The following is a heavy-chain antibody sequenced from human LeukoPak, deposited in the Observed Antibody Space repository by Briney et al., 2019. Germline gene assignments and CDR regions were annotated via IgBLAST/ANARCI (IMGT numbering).Heavy chain of an antibody. CDR1: GGSISSYY. J-gene: IGHJ4*02. D-gene: IGHD3-10*01. V-gene: IGHV4-59*08. Sequence: PSETLSLTCTVSGGSISSYYWSWIRQPPGKGLEWIGYIYYSGSTNYNPSLKSRVTISVDTSKNQFSLKLSSVTAADTAVYYCARALSYYYGSGSYVPFFDYWGQGTLVTVSS. CDR3: ARALSYYYGSGSYVPFFDY. CDR2: IYYSGST.